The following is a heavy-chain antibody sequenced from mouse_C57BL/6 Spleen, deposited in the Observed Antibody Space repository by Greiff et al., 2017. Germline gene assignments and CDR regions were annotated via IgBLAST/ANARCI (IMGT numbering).Heavy chain of an antibody. V-gene: IGHV1-69*01. D-gene: IGHD1-1*01. Sequence: QVQLQQPGAELVMPGASVKLSCKASGYTFTSYWMHWVKQRPGQGLEWIGEIDPSDSYSNYNQKFKGKSTLTVDKYSSTAYMQLSSLTSEDSAVYYCARNGYYYGSRPSLWYFDVWGTGTTVTVSS. CDR2: IDPSDSYS. J-gene: IGHJ1*03. CDR1: GYTFTSYW. CDR3: ARNGYYYGSRPSLWYFDV.